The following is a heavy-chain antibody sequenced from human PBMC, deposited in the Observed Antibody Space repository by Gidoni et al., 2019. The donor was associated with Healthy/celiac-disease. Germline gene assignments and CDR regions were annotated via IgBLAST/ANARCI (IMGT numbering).Heavy chain of an antibody. Sequence: EVQLVPSVAELKHPGESLRISCKVSVYSFTSYWISWVLQMHGKGLEWMGSIDPSDSYTNYSPSFQGHVTISADKSISTAYLQWSSLKASDTAMYYCARLEYSGYDYFDYWGQGTLVTVSS. CDR1: VYSFTSYW. D-gene: IGHD5-12*01. J-gene: IGHJ4*02. CDR2: IDPSDSYT. V-gene: IGHV5-10-1*03. CDR3: ARLEYSGYDYFDY.